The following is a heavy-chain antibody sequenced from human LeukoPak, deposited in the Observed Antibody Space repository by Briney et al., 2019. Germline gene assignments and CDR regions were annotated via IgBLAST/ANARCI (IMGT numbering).Heavy chain of an antibody. V-gene: IGHV3-9*01. CDR1: GFTFDDYA. D-gene: IGHD3-9*01. CDR3: AKDVHYDILTGYYPY. Sequence: GGSLRLSCAASGFTFDDYAMHWVRQAPGKGLEWVSGISWNSGSIGYAVSVKGRFTISRDNAKNSLYLQMNSLRAEDTALYYCAKDVHYDILTGYYPYWGQGTLVTVSS. CDR2: ISWNSGSI. J-gene: IGHJ4*02.